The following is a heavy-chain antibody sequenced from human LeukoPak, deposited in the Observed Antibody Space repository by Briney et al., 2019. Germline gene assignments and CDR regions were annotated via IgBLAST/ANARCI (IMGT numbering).Heavy chain of an antibody. CDR3: ARVEVAGTGWFDP. CDR1: GGSISSGGYY. J-gene: IGHJ5*02. D-gene: IGHD6-19*01. V-gene: IGHV4-31*03. Sequence: SQTLSLTCTVSGGSISSGGYYWSWIRQHPGTGLEWIGYIYYSGSTYYNPSLKSRVTISVDTSKNQFSLKLSSVTAADTAAYYCARVEVAGTGWFDPWGQGTLVTVSS. CDR2: IYYSGST.